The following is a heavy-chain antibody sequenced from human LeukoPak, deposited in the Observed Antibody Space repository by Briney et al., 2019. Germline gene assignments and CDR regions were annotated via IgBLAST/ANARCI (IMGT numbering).Heavy chain of an antibody. Sequence: ASVKVSCKASGYTFTSYDINWVRQATGQGLEWMGWMDPNSGNTGYAQKFQGRVTMTRNTSISTAYMELSSLRSEDTAVHYCVEATDYYGMDVWGQGTTVTVSS. CDR1: GYTFTSYD. V-gene: IGHV1-8*01. J-gene: IGHJ6*02. D-gene: IGHD1-26*01. CDR2: MDPNSGNT. CDR3: VEATDYYGMDV.